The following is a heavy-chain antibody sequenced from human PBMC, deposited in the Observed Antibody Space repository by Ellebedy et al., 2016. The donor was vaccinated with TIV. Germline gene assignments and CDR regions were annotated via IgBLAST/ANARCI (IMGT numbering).Heavy chain of an antibody. Sequence: SVKVSCXASGGTFSSYAISWVRQAPGQGLEWMGGIIPIFGTANYAQKFQGRVTITADKSTSTAYMELSSLRSEDTAVYYCARVKTDSGYDDYYYYYGMDVWGQGTTVTVSS. V-gene: IGHV1-69*06. CDR3: ARVKTDSGYDDYYYYYGMDV. J-gene: IGHJ6*02. CDR2: IIPIFGTA. D-gene: IGHD5-12*01. CDR1: GGTFSSYA.